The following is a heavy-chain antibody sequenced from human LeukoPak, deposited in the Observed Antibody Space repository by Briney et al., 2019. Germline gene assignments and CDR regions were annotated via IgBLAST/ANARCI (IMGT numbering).Heavy chain of an antibody. CDR2: IWYDGTNK. J-gene: IGHJ5*01. V-gene: IGHV3-33*06. D-gene: IGHD1-26*01. Sequence: GGSLRLSCAAAAFTFSDYGIHSVRQAPGKGLEWVSVIWYDGTNKYYGDSVKGRFTISRDNSKNTLYLQMNSLRAEDTAVYYCAKDRGSYSTTADSWGQGTLVTVSS. CDR3: AKDRGSYSTTADS. CDR1: AFTFSDYG.